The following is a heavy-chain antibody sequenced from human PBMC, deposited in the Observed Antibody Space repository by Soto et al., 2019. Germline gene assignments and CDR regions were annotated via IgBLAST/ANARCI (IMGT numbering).Heavy chain of an antibody. CDR1: GYTFTSYY. D-gene: IGHD2-2*01. V-gene: IGHV1-46*01. Sequence: VASVKVSCKASGYTFTSYYMHWVRQASGQGLEWMGIINPSGGSTSYAQKFQGRVTMTRDTSTSTVYMELSSLRSEDTAVYYCARGDCISTSCYEFFVFEDYYYGMDVWGQGTTVTVSS. CDR2: INPSGGST. J-gene: IGHJ6*02. CDR3: ARGDCISTSCYEFFVFEDYYYGMDV.